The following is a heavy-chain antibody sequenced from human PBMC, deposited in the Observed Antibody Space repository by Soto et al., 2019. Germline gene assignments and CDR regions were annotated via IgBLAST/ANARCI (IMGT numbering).Heavy chain of an antibody. CDR2: INHSGST. Sequence: QVQLQQWGAGLLKPSETLSLTCAVYGESFSDYYWSWIRQPPGKGLEWIGEINHSGSTNYNPSLKSRVTISVDTSKNQFSLKLSSVTAADTAVYYCARGKESRGRLVVAGTRRYYYGMDVWGQGTTVTVSS. CDR1: GESFSDYY. D-gene: IGHD2-15*01. V-gene: IGHV4-34*01. CDR3: ARGKESRGRLVVAGTRRYYYGMDV. J-gene: IGHJ6*02.